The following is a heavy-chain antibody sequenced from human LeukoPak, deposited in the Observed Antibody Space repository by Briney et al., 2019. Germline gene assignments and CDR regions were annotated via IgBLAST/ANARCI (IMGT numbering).Heavy chain of an antibody. CDR1: GFTFSSYS. J-gene: IGHJ4*02. CDR2: INQDGSEN. V-gene: IGHV3-7*01. CDR3: VRAGGSSWSDF. D-gene: IGHD6-13*01. Sequence: GGSLRLSCAASGFTFSSYSMNWVRQAPGKGLEWVANINQDGSENHYVDSVKGRFTISRDNAKNSVFVQMNGLRVEDTAVYYCVRAGGSSWSDFWGQGTLVTVSS.